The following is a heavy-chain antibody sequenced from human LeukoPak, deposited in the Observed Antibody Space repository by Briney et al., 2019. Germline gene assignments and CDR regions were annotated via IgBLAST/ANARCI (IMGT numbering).Heavy chain of an antibody. CDR1: GFTFSSYS. CDR2: ISSSSSYI. J-gene: IGHJ4*02. D-gene: IGHD2-21*02. CDR3: ARVGDPWYFDY. Sequence: GGSLRLSCAASGFTFSSYSMNWVRQAPGKGLEWVSSISSSSSYICYADSVKGRFTISRDNAKNLLYLQMNSLRAEDTAVYYCARVGDPWYFDYWGQGTLVTVSS. V-gene: IGHV3-21*01.